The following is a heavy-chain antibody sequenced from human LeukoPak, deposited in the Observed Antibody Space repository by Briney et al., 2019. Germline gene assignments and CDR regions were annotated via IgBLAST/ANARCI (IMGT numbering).Heavy chain of an antibody. J-gene: IGHJ3*02. CDR1: GYTFTGYY. D-gene: IGHD3-10*01. CDR2: INPNSGGT. CDR3: ASEAGRRITMVRGIDDAFDI. Sequence: ASVKVSCKASGYTFTGYYMRWVRQAPGQGLEWMGRINPNSGGTNYAQKFQGRVTMTRDTSISTAYMELSRLRSDDTAVYYCASEAGRRITMVRGIDDAFDIWGQGTMVTVSS. V-gene: IGHV1-2*06.